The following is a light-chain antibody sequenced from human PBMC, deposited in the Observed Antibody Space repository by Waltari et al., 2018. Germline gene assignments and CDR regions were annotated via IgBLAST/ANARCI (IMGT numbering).Light chain of an antibody. Sequence: QSVLTQPPSVSAAPGQKVTISCSGSSSNIGNNYVSWYQHLPGTAPELLIYENNKLPSGIPDRFSGSKSGTSATLGITGLQTGDEADYYCGTWDSSLSAVVFGGGTKLTVL. CDR1: SSNIGNNY. CDR2: ENN. CDR3: GTWDSSLSAVV. V-gene: IGLV1-51*02. J-gene: IGLJ2*01.